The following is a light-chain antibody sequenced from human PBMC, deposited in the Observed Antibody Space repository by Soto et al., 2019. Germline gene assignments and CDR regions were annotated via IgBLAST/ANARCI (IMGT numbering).Light chain of an antibody. Sequence: EVGLTQSPATLSLSAGERATLSCRASQSVSSYLAWYQQKPGQAPRLLIYGASSRATGIPDRFSGSGSGTDFTLTISRLEPEDFAVYYCQQYGSSPITFGQGTRLEI. CDR3: QQYGSSPIT. CDR1: QSVSSY. J-gene: IGKJ5*01. V-gene: IGKV3-20*01. CDR2: GAS.